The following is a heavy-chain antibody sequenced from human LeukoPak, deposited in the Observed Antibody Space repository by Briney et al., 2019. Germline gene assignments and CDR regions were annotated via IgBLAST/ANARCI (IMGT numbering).Heavy chain of an antibody. J-gene: IGHJ4*02. CDR3: ASVSGVLEWAIIDY. CDR1: GGSISSGGYY. D-gene: IGHD3-3*01. Sequence: SETLSLTCTVSGGSISSGGYYWSWIRQPPGKGLEWIGYIYYSGSTNYNPSLKSRVTISVDTSKNQFSLKLSSVTAADTAVYYCASVSGVLEWAIIDYWGQGTLVTVSS. CDR2: IYYSGST. V-gene: IGHV4-61*08.